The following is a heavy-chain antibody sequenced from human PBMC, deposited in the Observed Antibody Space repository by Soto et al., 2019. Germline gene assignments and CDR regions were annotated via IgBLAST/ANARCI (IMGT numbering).Heavy chain of an antibody. CDR1: GGSFSGYY. CDR2: INHSGST. V-gene: IGHV4-34*01. J-gene: IGHJ4*02. Sequence: SETLSLTCAVYGGSFSGYYWSWIRQPPGKGLEWIGEINHSGSTNYNPSLKSRVTISVDTSKNQFSLKLSSVTAADTAVYYCARGRGYSGYDRVLGFDYWGQGTLVTVS. CDR3: ARGRGYSGYDRVLGFDY. D-gene: IGHD5-12*01.